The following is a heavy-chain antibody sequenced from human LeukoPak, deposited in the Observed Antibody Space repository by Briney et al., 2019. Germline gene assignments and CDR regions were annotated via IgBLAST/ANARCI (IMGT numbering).Heavy chain of an antibody. CDR2: ISDSGGNT. J-gene: IGHJ4*02. CDR1: GFTFSTYA. CDR3: AKSHSVAQRGYFDF. D-gene: IGHD3-10*01. V-gene: IGHV3-23*01. Sequence: GGSLRISCAASGFTFSTYAMSWVRLAPGKGLEWVSTISDSGGNTYYADSVKGRFTISRDNSKNTLYLQMNSLRAEDTAFYYCAKSHSVAQRGYFDFWGQGTLVTVSS.